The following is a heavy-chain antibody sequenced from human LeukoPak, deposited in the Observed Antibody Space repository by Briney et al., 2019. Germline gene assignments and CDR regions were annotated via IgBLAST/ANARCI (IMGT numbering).Heavy chain of an antibody. Sequence: GGSLRLSCTASGFTFGDYAMSWFRQAPGKGLEWVGFIRSKAYGGTTEYAASVKGRFTISRDDSKSIAYLQMNSLKTEDTAVYYCTRAARDILTGYSNTYYFDYWGQGTLVTVSS. CDR2: IRSKAYGGTT. CDR3: TRAARDILTGYSNTYYFDY. CDR1: GFTFGDYA. V-gene: IGHV3-49*03. J-gene: IGHJ4*02. D-gene: IGHD3-9*01.